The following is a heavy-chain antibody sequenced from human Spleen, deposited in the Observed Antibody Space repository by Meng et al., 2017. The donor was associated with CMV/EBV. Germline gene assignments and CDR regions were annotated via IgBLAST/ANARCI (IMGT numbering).Heavy chain of an antibody. V-gene: IGHV1-2*02. CDR2: ITPESGGT. Sequence: ASVKVSCKASGYTFSGYYIHWVRQAPGQGLEWMGWITPESGGTNYAQKFQGRVTITADKSTSTAYMELSSLRSEDTAVYYCARGGEQWGAFDIWGQGTMVTVSS. D-gene: IGHD6-19*01. CDR1: GYTFSGYY. CDR3: ARGGEQWGAFDI. J-gene: IGHJ3*02.